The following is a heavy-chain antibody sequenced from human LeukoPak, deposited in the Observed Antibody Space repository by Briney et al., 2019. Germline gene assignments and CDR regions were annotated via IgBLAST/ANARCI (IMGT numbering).Heavy chain of an antibody. CDR1: GYSISSGYY. V-gene: IGHV4-38-2*02. J-gene: IGHJ5*02. D-gene: IGHD6-13*01. Sequence: SETLSLTCTVSGYSISSGYYWGWIRQPPGKGLEWIGSIYHSGSTYYNPSLKSRVTISVDTSKNQFSLKLSSVTAADTAVYYCARAKRVGSSWRWFDPWGQGTLVTVPS. CDR2: IYHSGST. CDR3: ARAKRVGSSWRWFDP.